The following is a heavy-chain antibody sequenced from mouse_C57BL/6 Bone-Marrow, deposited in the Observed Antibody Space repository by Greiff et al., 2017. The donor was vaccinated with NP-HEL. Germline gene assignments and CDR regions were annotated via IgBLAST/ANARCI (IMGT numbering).Heavy chain of an antibody. J-gene: IGHJ3*01. CDR2: ISYDGSN. V-gene: IGHV3-6*01. CDR1: GYSITSGYY. Sequence: EVHLVESGPGLVKPSQSLSLTCSVTGYSITSGYYWNWIRQFPGNKLEWMGYISYDGSNNYNPSLKNRISITRDTSKNQFFLKLNSVTTEDTATYYCAIITTGLAYWGQGTLVTVSA. CDR3: AIITTGLAY. D-gene: IGHD1-1*01.